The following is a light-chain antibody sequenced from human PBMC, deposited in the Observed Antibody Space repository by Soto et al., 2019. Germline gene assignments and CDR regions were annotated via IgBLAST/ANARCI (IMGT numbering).Light chain of an antibody. CDR1: QSISSH. CDR3: QQSYSTPWT. V-gene: IGKV1-39*01. J-gene: IGKJ1*01. Sequence: DIQMTQSPSSLSASVGDRVTITCRASQSISSHLNWYQQKPGKAPSLLIYDASILQSGVPSRFSGSGFGSDFTLTISSLQPEDFATYYCQQSYSTPWTFGQGTKVEIK. CDR2: DAS.